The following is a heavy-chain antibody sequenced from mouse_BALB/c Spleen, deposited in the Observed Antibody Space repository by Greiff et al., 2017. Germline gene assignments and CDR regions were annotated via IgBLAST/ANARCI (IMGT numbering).Heavy chain of an antibody. CDR2: IRNKANGYTT. V-gene: IGHV7-3*02. J-gene: IGHJ4*01. D-gene: IGHD1-1*01. CDR1: GFTFTDYY. CDR3: ARDELLRGTYAMDY. Sequence: DVQLVESGGGLVQPGGSLRLSCATSGFTFTDYYMSWVRQPPGKALEWLGFIRNKANGYTTEYSASVKGRFTISRDNSQSILYLQMNTLRAEDSATYYCARDELLRGTYAMDYWGQGTSVTVSS.